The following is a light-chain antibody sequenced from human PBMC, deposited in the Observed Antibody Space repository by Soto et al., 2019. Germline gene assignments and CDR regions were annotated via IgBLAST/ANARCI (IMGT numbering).Light chain of an antibody. Sequence: QSVLTQPPSASGTPGQRFTISCSGSSSNIGSNYVYWYQQLPGTTPKHLINRNNQRPSGVADRFSGSKSGTSASLAISGLRSEDEADYYCAAWDDSLSVVVFGGGTKLTVL. J-gene: IGLJ2*01. CDR2: RNN. CDR1: SSNIGSNY. V-gene: IGLV1-47*01. CDR3: AAWDDSLSVVV.